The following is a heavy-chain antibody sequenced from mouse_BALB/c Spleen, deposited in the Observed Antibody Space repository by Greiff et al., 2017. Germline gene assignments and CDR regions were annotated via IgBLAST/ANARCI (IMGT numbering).Heavy chain of an antibody. V-gene: IGHV1-15*01. CDR1: GYTFTDYE. Sequence: VQLQQSGAELVRPGASVTLSCKASGYTFTDYEMHWVKQTPVHGLEWIGAIDPETGGTAYNQKFKGKATLTADKSSSTAYMELRSLTSEDSAVYYCADGLITTASWFADWGEGTLVTVSA. CDR2: IDPETGGT. D-gene: IGHD1-2*01. J-gene: IGHJ3*01. CDR3: ADGLITTASWFAD.